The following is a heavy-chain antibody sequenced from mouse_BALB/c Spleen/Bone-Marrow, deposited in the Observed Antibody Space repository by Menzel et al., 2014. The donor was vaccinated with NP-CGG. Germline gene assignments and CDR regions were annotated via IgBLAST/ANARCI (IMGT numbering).Heavy chain of an antibody. V-gene: IGHV4-1*02. CDR3: ARLGYYGMMAY. CDR2: INPESSTI. CDR1: GFDFSRYW. Sequence: DVKLQESGGGLVRPGGSLKLSCAASGFDFSRYWMGWVRQAPGRGLKWIGEINPESSTINYTPSLKDKFIISRDNAKNALYLQMSKVRSEDTALYFCARLGYYGMMAYWGQGTSVTVSS. J-gene: IGHJ4*01. D-gene: IGHD1-1*01.